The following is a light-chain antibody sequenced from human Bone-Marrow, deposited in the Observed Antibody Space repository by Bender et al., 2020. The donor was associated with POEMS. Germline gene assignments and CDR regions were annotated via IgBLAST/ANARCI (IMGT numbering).Light chain of an antibody. CDR2: SSH. J-gene: IGLJ3*02. CDR3: AVWDDSLNGWV. V-gene: IGLV1-44*01. CDR1: SSNIGAHA. Sequence: QSVLTQPPSASGTPGQRVTISCSGGSSNIGAHAVNWYKHLPGTAPKLLIYSSHRRPSEVPDRFSGSSSGTSASLAISGLESEDEADYYCAVWDDSLNGWVFGGGTKLTVL.